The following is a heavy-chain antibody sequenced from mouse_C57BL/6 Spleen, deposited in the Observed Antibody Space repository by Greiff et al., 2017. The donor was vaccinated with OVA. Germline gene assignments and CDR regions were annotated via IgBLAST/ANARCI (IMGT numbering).Heavy chain of an antibody. CDR3: ARAYYSNYEGYYYAMDY. Sequence: EVQLQESEGGLVQPGSSMKLSCTASGFTFSDYYMAWVRQVPEKGLEWVANINYDGSSTYYLDSLKSRFIISRDNAKNILYLQMSSLKSEDTATYYCARAYYSNYEGYYYAMDYWGQGTSVTVSS. D-gene: IGHD2-5*01. CDR2: INYDGSST. CDR1: GFTFSDYY. V-gene: IGHV5-16*01. J-gene: IGHJ4*01.